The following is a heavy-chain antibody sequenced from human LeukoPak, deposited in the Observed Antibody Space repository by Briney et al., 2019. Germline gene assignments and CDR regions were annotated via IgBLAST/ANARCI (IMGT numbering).Heavy chain of an antibody. CDR3: ARDTRGYSYGNIDY. J-gene: IGHJ4*02. D-gene: IGHD5-18*01. CDR2: ISAYNGNT. Sequence: ASVKVSCKASGYTFTSYGISWVRQAPGQGLKWMEWISAYNGNTNYAQKLQGRVTMTTDTSTSTAYMELRSLRSDDTAVYYCARDTRGYSYGNIDYWGQGTLVTVSS. V-gene: IGHV1-18*01. CDR1: GYTFTSYG.